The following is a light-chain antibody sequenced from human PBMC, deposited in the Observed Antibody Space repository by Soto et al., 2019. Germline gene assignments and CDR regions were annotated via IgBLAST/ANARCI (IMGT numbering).Light chain of an antibody. CDR1: SSDVGGYNY. V-gene: IGLV2-8*01. Sequence: QSVLTQPPSASGSPGQSVTISCTGTSSDVGGYNYVSWYQLHPGKAPKLMIYEVTKRPSGVPDRFSGSKSGNTASLTVSGLQAEDEADYYCSSYAGSNNFGVFGGGTKLTVL. J-gene: IGLJ2*01. CDR3: SSYAGSNNFGV. CDR2: EVT.